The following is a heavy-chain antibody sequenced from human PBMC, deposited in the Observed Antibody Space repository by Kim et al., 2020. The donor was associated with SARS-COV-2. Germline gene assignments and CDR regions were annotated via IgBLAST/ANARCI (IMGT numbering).Heavy chain of an antibody. CDR3: ARVPSLIAVADADY. Sequence: SETLSLTCAVYGGSFSGYYWSWIRQPPGKGLGWIGEINHSGSTNYNPSLKSRVTISVDTSKNQFSLKLSSVTAADTAVYYCARVPSLIAVADADYWGQGT. CDR2: INHSGST. J-gene: IGHJ4*02. V-gene: IGHV4-34*01. CDR1: GGSFSGYY. D-gene: IGHD6-19*01.